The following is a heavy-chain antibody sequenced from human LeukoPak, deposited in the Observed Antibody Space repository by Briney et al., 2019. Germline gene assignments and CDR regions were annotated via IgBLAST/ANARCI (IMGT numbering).Heavy chain of an antibody. CDR3: AKDYGVGATDSEYFQH. Sequence: GGSLRLSCAASGFTFSSYGMPWVRQAPGKGLEWVAVISYDGSNKYYADSVKGRFTISRDNSKNTLYLQMNSLRAEDTAVYYCAKDYGVGATDSEYFQHWGQGTLVTVSS. V-gene: IGHV3-30*18. D-gene: IGHD1-26*01. CDR1: GFTFSSYG. J-gene: IGHJ1*01. CDR2: ISYDGSNK.